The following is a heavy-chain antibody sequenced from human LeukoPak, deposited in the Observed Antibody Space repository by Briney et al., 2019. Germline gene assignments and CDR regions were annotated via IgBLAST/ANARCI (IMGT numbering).Heavy chain of an antibody. J-gene: IGHJ4*02. Sequence: PGGSLRLSCAASGFTFSSYTLNWVRQAPGKGLEWVSSITSSGTYIYYADSVKGRFTISRDNAKNSLYLQMNSLRAEDTAVYYCARDAYSGSYHDYWGQGTLVTVSS. V-gene: IGHV3-21*01. D-gene: IGHD1-26*01. CDR2: ITSSGTYI. CDR3: ARDAYSGSYHDY. CDR1: GFTFSSYT.